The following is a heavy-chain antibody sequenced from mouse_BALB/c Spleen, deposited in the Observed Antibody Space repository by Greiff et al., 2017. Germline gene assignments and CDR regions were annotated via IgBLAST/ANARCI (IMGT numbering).Heavy chain of an antibody. CDR2: ISSGSSTI. CDR3: ARKRQGNFYYAMDY. CDR1: GFTFSSFG. D-gene: IGHD2-1*01. Sequence: EVQLVESGGGLVQPGGSRKLSCAASGFTFSSFGMHWVRQAPEKGLEWVAYISSGSSTIYYADTVKGRFTISRDNPKNTLFLQMTSLRSEDTAMYYCARKRQGNFYYAMDYWGQGTSVTVSS. J-gene: IGHJ4*01. V-gene: IGHV5-17*02.